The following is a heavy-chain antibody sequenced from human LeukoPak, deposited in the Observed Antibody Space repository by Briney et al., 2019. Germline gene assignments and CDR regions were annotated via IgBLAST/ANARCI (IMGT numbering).Heavy chain of an antibody. CDR1: GFTFSSYG. J-gene: IGHJ4*02. D-gene: IGHD3-22*01. CDR2: IRYDGSNK. CDR3: AKDQGYYYDSSGPSDY. V-gene: IGHV3-30*02. Sequence: PGGSLRLSCAASGFTFSSYGMHWVRQAPGKGLEWVAFIRYDGSNKYYADSVKGRFTISRDNSKNTLYLQMNSLRAEDTAVYYCAKDQGYYYDSSGPSDYWGQGTLVTVPS.